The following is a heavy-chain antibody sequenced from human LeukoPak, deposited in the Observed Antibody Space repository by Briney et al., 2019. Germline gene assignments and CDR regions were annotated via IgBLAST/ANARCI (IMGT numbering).Heavy chain of an antibody. CDR3: ARVSDDSGWNFDY. CDR2: INAGTGNR. Sequence: SVQVSCKASGYTFTSYGISWVRQAPGQRLEWMGWINAGTGNRKYSQKFQDRVTITRETSATTAYMELSSLTSEDTAVYYCARVSDDSGWNFDYWGQGTLVTVSS. V-gene: IGHV1-3*01. J-gene: IGHJ4*02. D-gene: IGHD6-19*01. CDR1: GYTFTSYG.